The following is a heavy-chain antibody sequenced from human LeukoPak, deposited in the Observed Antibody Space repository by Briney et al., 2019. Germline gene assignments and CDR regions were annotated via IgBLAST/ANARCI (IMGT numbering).Heavy chain of an antibody. CDR1: GSSISSGSYY. V-gene: IGHV4-61*02. D-gene: IGHD7-27*01. CDR2: IYTSGST. CDR3: AREWGPDYYYYYMDV. J-gene: IGHJ6*03. Sequence: SETLSLTCTVSGSSISSGSYYWSWIRQPAGKGLEWIGRIYTSGSTNYNPSLKSRVTISVDTSKNQFSLKLSSVTAADTAVYYRAREWGPDYYYYYMDVWGKGTTVTVSS.